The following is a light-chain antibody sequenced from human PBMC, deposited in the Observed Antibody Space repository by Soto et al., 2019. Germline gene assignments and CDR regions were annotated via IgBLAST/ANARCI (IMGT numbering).Light chain of an antibody. CDR2: DVS. J-gene: IGLJ1*01. CDR1: SRNVGGYNY. V-gene: IGLV2-14*01. Sequence: QSALTQPASVSGSPGQSITISCTGTSRNVGGYNYVSCYQQHPGKASNLMIYDVSNLLSGVSIRFSGSKSGNTSSLTISGLQAEDEADYYCSSYTRSSTHVFGTGTKVTVL. CDR3: SSYTRSSTHV.